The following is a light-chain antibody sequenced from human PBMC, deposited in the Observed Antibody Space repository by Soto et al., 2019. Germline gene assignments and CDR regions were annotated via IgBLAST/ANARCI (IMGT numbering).Light chain of an antibody. J-gene: IGLJ1*01. V-gene: IGLV2-14*01. Sequence: QSALAQPASVSGSPGQSITISCTGTSSDVGGYNYVSWYQQYPGKAPKLMIYEVSNRPSGVSNRFSGSKSGNTASLTMSGLQAEDEADYYCASYASSGSYVFGTGTKLTVL. CDR3: ASYASSGSYV. CDR2: EVS. CDR1: SSDVGGYNY.